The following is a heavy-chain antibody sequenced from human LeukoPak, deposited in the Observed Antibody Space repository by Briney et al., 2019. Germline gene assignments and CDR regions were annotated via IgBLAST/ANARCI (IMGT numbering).Heavy chain of an antibody. CDR2: VNGEGSET. D-gene: IGHD3-16*01. CDR3: ARVRMGDDFNPFDY. V-gene: IGHV3-74*03. CDR1: GFTFSRFW. Sequence: GGSLRLSCAASGFTFSRFWIYWVRHAPGKGLVWVSRVNGEGSETMYADSVKGRFTISRDNAKNTLYLQMNSLRAGDTAVYYCARVRMGDDFNPFDYWGQGTLVTVSS. J-gene: IGHJ4*02.